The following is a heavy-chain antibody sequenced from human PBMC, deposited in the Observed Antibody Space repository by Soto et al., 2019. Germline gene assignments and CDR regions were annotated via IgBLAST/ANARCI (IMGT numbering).Heavy chain of an antibody. J-gene: IGHJ4*02. CDR1: GFTFITST. CDR3: AAGEYHDTSGYSSDY. Sequence: QMQLVQSGPEVKKPGTSVKVSCKVSGFTFITSTVQWVRQARGQPLERIGWIVVGSGNTIYAQKFQERVTFTRDESTSTAYMELSSLRSEDTGVYYCAAGEYHDTSGYSSDYWGQGTLVTVSS. CDR2: IVVGSGNT. V-gene: IGHV1-58*01. D-gene: IGHD3-3*01.